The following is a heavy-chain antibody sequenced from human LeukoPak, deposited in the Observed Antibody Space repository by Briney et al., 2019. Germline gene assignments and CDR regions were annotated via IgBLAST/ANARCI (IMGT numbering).Heavy chain of an antibody. CDR1: GGSINSYH. V-gene: IGHV4-59*08. CDR2: IYYSGST. Sequence: SETLSLTCTVSGGSINSYHWSWIRQPPGKGLEWIGYIYYSGSTSYNPSLKSRVTISVDTSKNQFSLKLSSVIAADTAVYYCARRQSSWYFDYWSQGTLVTVSS. J-gene: IGHJ4*02. CDR3: ARRQSSWYFDY. D-gene: IGHD6-13*01.